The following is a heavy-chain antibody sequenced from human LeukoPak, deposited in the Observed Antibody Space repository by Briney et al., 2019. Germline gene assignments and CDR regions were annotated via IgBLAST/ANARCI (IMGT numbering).Heavy chain of an antibody. Sequence: GGSLRLSCAASGFTFSTYTMNWVRQAPGKGLEWVSSISSRSSYIYYADSVKDRFTISRDNAKNSLYLQMNSLRAEDTAVYYCARGPSGYHNTGGQGTLVTVSS. D-gene: IGHD5-12*01. J-gene: IGHJ4*02. V-gene: IGHV3-21*01. CDR2: ISSRSSYI. CDR3: ARGPSGYHNT. CDR1: GFTFSTYT.